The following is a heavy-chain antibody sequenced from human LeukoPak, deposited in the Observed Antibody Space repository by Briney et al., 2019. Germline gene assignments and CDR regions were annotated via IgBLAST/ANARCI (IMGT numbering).Heavy chain of an antibody. V-gene: IGHV3-33*01. CDR1: GFTFSNYG. D-gene: IGHD3-10*01. Sequence: GRSLRLSCAASGFTFSNYGMHWVRQAPGKGLEWVAVIWYDGSNKYYADSVKGRFTTSRDNSKNTLYLQMNSLRAEDTAVYHCARDPKGPTYYYGSGRPYNWFDPWGQGTLVTVSS. CDR3: ARDPKGPTYYYGSGRPYNWFDP. CDR2: IWYDGSNK. J-gene: IGHJ5*02.